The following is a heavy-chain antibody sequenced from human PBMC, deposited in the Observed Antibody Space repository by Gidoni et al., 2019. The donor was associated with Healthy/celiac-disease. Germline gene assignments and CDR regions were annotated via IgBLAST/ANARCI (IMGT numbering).Heavy chain of an antibody. Sequence: EVQLVESGGGLVTPGWSLRLSCAASGFTFINAWMSWIRQAPGKGLEWVGRIKSKTDGGTTDYAAPVKGRFTISRDDSKNTLYLQMNSLKTEDTAVYYCTTSTVLRFLEWLAEHDYWGQGTLVTVSS. V-gene: IGHV3-15*01. D-gene: IGHD3-3*01. CDR1: GFTFINAW. CDR2: IKSKTDGGTT. J-gene: IGHJ4*02. CDR3: TTSTVLRFLEWLAEHDY.